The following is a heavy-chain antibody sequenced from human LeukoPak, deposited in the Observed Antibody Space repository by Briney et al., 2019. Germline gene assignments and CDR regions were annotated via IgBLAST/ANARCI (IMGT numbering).Heavy chain of an antibody. Sequence: GGSLRLSCAASGFTFNGYSMHWVRQGPGKGLEWVSLIRRDGTYTLYADSVKGRFTISRDNSKNSLYLQMNSLRTEDTPLYYCEKEQNGGCPPFDSWGRGPLVTVSS. CDR2: IRRDGTYT. D-gene: IGHD4-23*01. J-gene: IGHJ4*02. V-gene: IGHV3-43*01. CDR3: EKEQNGGCPPFDS. CDR1: GFTFNGYS.